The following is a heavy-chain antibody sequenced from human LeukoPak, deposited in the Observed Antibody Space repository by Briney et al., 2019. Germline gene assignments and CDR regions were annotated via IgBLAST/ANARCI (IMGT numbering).Heavy chain of an antibody. CDR2: INPNSGGT. D-gene: IGHD4-23*01. V-gene: IGHV1-2*02. CDR3: ARVYGGNDFDY. CDR1: GYTFTGYY. Sequence: ASVKVSCKASGYTFTGYYLHWVRQAAGQGLEWMGWINPNSGGTSYAQNFQGRVTMTRDTSISTAYMELSRLRSDDTAVYYCARVYGGNDFDYWGQGTLVTVSS. J-gene: IGHJ4*02.